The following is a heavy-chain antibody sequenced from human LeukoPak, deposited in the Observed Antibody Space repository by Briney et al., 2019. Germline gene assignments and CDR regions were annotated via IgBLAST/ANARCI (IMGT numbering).Heavy chain of an antibody. CDR2: ISWNSGSI. V-gene: IGHV3-9*01. J-gene: IGHJ4*02. Sequence: GGSLRLSCAASGFTFSSYAMHWVRQAPGKGLEWVSGISWNSGSIGYADSVKGRFTIPRDNAKNSLYLQMNSLRAEDTALYYCAKDSYGDYVVPDYWGQGTLVTVSS. CDR1: GFTFSSYA. D-gene: IGHD4-17*01. CDR3: AKDSYGDYVVPDY.